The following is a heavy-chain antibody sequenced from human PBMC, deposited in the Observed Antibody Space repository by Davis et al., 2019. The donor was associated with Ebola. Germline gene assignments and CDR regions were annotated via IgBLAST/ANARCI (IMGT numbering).Heavy chain of an antibody. CDR2: LNHSGNI. V-gene: IGHV4-34*01. Sequence: SETLSLTCAVYGGSFTDYFWSWLRQSPGKGPEWIAELNHSGNIHYNGALEGRATISVDTSKNHFSLKLTSVTAADTAVYYCARSIIEVPAALGFWGQGTMVTIS. D-gene: IGHD2-2*01. CDR1: GGSFTDYF. CDR3: ARSIIEVPAALGF. J-gene: IGHJ3*01.